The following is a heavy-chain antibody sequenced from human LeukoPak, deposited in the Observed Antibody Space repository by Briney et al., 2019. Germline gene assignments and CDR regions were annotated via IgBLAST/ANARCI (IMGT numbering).Heavy chain of an antibody. J-gene: IGHJ4*02. CDR3: ARHTLATVTDPSFDY. CDR2: LYHSGST. CDR1: GGSISTPGYY. D-gene: IGHD2-21*02. Sequence: SETLSLTCTVSGGSISTPGYYWGWIRQPPGKGLEWIGSLYHSGSTYYKPSLKSRATISVDKSKNQCSLKLRSVTAADTAVYYCARHTLATVTDPSFDYWGQGTLVTVSS. V-gene: IGHV4-39*01.